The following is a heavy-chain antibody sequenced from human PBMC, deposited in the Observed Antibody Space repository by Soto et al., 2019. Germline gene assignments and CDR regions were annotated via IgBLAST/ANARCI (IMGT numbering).Heavy chain of an antibody. Sequence: GGSLRLSCAASGFTFSSYSMNWVRQAPGKGLEWVSSISSSSSYIYYADSVKGRFTISRDNAKNSLYLQMNSLRAEDTAVYYCAGKIHTIFGVVTTPMDVWGQGTTVTVSS. D-gene: IGHD3-3*01. V-gene: IGHV3-21*01. CDR1: GFTFSSYS. CDR2: ISSSSSYI. CDR3: AGKIHTIFGVVTTPMDV. J-gene: IGHJ6*02.